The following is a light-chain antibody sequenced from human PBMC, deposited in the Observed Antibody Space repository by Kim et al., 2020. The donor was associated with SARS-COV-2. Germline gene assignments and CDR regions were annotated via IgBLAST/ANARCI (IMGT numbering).Light chain of an antibody. CDR2: EVT. CDR3: SSFANSNTLL. J-gene: IGLJ2*01. Sequence: GQSITIYCTGTSSDLGRYQLVSWYQHHPGKGPKLIIYEVTQRPSGVSDRFSGSKSGNTASLTISGLQAGDEATYYCSSFANSNTLLFGAGTQLAVL. CDR1: SSDLGRYQL. V-gene: IGLV2-23*02.